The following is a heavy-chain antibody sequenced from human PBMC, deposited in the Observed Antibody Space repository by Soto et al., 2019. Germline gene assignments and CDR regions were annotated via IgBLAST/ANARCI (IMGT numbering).Heavy chain of an antibody. Sequence: QVQLHQWGAGLLKPSDTLSLTCAVYGGSFSGYFWTWIRQPPGKGLEWIGEINHSGNTNDSQSLKSRFTIYLDTSKNQFSMKLSSVTAADTAVYYCARGLRDSSGYYHVHYFQLWGQGTLVTVSS. D-gene: IGHD3-22*01. J-gene: IGHJ1*01. V-gene: IGHV4-34*01. CDR1: GGSFSGYF. CDR3: ARGLRDSSGYYHVHYFQL. CDR2: INHSGNT.